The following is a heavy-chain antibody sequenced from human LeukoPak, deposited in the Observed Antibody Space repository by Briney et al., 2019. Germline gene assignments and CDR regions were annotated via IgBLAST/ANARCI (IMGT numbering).Heavy chain of an antibody. CDR3: AENPSHYYGMDV. CDR2: INHSGST. J-gene: IGHJ6*02. CDR1: GGSFSGYY. V-gene: IGHV4-34*01. Sequence: SETPSLTCAVYGGSFSGYYWSWIRQPPGKGLEWIGEINHSGSTNYNPSLKSRVTISVDTSKNQFSLKLSSVTAADTAVYYCAENPSHYYGMDVWGQGTTVTVSS.